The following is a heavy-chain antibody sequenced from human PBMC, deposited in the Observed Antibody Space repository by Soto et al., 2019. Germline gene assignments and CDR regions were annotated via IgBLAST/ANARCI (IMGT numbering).Heavy chain of an antibody. Sequence: GGSLRLSCAASGFTFSSYGMHWVRQAPGKGLEWVAVISYDGSNKYYADSVKGRFTISRDNSKNTLYLQMNSLRAEDTAVYYCANTITVTPFYYYYGMDVWGQGTTVTVSS. CDR3: ANTITVTPFYYYYGMDV. CDR2: ISYDGSNK. D-gene: IGHD4-4*01. J-gene: IGHJ6*02. CDR1: GFTFSSYG. V-gene: IGHV3-30*18.